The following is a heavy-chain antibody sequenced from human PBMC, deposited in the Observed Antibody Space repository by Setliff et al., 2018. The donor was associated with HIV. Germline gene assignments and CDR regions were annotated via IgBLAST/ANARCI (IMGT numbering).Heavy chain of an antibody. Sequence: PSETLSLTCVVYNGSFSGHYWSWIRQPPGKGPEWIGEINHSGSPNYNSSLKSRVTISLDTSKNQFSLKLSSVTAADTAVYYCASLLSRGYYYDRSGYSYRDYWGQGTLVTVSS. CDR3: ASLLSRGYYYDRSGYSYRDY. CDR1: NGSFSGHY. CDR2: INHSGSP. D-gene: IGHD3-22*01. V-gene: IGHV4-34*01. J-gene: IGHJ4*02.